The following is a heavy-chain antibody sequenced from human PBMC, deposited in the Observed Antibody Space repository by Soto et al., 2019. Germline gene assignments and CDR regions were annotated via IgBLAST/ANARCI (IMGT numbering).Heavy chain of an antibody. CDR3: ARLSLWFGAQGSDY. D-gene: IGHD3-10*01. Sequence: GESLKISCKGSGYTFTGYYMHWVRQAPGQGLEWMGWINPNSGGTNYAQKFQGRVTMTRDTSISTAYMELRRLRSDDTAVYYCARLSLWFGAQGSDYGGQGILVTVSS. CDR2: INPNSGGT. J-gene: IGHJ4*02. CDR1: GYTFTGYY. V-gene: IGHV1-2*02.